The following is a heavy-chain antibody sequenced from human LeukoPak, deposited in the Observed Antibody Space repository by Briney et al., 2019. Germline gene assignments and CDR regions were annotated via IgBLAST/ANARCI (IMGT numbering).Heavy chain of an antibody. CDR3: AKSVSSGWYRDYYFDF. CDR2: ISGSGGRT. Sequence: AGPLSFSCAASGVTSSGYAMSWARQAQGKGLEWVGDISGSGGRTYYGHSVKGRFTISRDHSKNTPYMQTNRPTAEDPAVSFSAKSVSSGWYRDYYFDFWGQGTLVTVSS. V-gene: IGHV3-23*01. J-gene: IGHJ4*02. D-gene: IGHD6-19*01. CDR1: GVTSSGYA.